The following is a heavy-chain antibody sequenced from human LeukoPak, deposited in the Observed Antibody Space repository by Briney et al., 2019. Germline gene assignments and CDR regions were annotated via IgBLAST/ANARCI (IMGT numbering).Heavy chain of an antibody. J-gene: IGHJ4*02. V-gene: IGHV1-69*05. Sequence: SVKVSCKASGGTFSSYAISWVRQAPGQGLEWMGGIIPIFGTANYAQKFQGRVTITTDESTSTAYMELSSLRSEDTAVYYCARAHYDSSGYYPYYFDYWGQGTLVTVSS. CDR2: IIPIFGTA. CDR1: GGTFSSYA. D-gene: IGHD3-22*01. CDR3: ARAHYDSSGYYPYYFDY.